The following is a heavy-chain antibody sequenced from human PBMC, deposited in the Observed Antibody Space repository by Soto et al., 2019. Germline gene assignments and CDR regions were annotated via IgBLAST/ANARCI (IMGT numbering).Heavy chain of an antibody. CDR1: GFTFTNYW. V-gene: IGHV3-7*03. CDR2: INQEGSET. J-gene: IGHJ6*02. CDR3: AKYDASRDKYGMDV. Sequence: PWGSLRLSCAASGFTFTNYWMSWVRQAPGKGLEWVANINQEGSETKYADSVKGRFTFSRDNAKSSVYLQMNSLRAEDTAVYYCAKYDASRDKYGMDVWGQGTTVTVSS. D-gene: IGHD1-1*01.